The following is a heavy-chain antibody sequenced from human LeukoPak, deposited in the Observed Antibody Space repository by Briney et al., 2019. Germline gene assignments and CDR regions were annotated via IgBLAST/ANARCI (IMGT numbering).Heavy chain of an antibody. J-gene: IGHJ4*02. D-gene: IGHD5-18*01. Sequence: GESLKISCKGSGYXFXXYWIGXXXXXPGXXLEWMGIIYPGDSDARYSPSFQGQVTISADTSISTSYLQWSNVKASDTAMYYCARVNTAVFDYWGQGTLVTVSS. CDR2: IYPGDSDA. CDR3: ARVNTAVFDY. V-gene: IGHV5-51*01. CDR1: GYXFXXYW.